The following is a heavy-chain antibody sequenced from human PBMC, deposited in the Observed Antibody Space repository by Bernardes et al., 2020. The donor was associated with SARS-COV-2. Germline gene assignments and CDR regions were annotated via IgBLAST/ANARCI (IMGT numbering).Heavy chain of an antibody. CDR1: GGSISSYY. CDR3: ARSRGPSKVPAAMGWYFDL. D-gene: IGHD2-2*01. J-gene: IGHJ2*01. Sequence: SETLSLTCTVSGGSISSYYWSWIRQPPGKGLEWIGYIYYSGSTNYNPSLKSRVTISVDTSKNQFSLKLSSVTAADTAVYYCARSRGPSKVPAAMGWYFDLWGRGTLVTVSS. V-gene: IGHV4-59*08. CDR2: IYYSGST.